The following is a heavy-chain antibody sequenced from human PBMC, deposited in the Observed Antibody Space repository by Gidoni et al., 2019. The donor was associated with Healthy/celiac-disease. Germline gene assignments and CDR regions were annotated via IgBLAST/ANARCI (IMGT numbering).Heavy chain of an antibody. Sequence: QVQLVESGGGLVKPGGSLRLSCAASGFTFSDYYMRWIRQAPGKGLGLVSYISSSGSTIYYADSVKGRFTISRDNAKNSLYLQMNSLRAEDTAVYYCARDGYSSGWYDYRGYYYGMDVWGQGTTVTVSS. V-gene: IGHV3-11*01. CDR3: ARDGYSSGWYDYRGYYYGMDV. J-gene: IGHJ6*02. CDR2: ISSSGSTI. D-gene: IGHD6-19*01. CDR1: GFTFSDYY.